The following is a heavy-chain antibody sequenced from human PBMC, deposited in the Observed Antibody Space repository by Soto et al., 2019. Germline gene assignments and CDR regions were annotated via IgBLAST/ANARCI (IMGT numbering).Heavy chain of an antibody. CDR2: ISSSGSTI. CDR3: ATTPLRPYQDY. D-gene: IGHD3-16*01. Sequence: GGSLRLSCAASGFTFSDYYMSWIRQAPGKGLEWVSYISSSGSTIYYADSVKGRFTISRDNAKNSLYLQMNSLRAEDTAVYYCATTPLRPYQDYWGQGTLVTVSS. V-gene: IGHV3-11*01. J-gene: IGHJ4*02. CDR1: GFTFSDYY.